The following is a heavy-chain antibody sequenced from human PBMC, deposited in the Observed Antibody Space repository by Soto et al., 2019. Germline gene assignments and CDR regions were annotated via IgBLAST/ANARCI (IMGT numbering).Heavy chain of an antibody. CDR1: GYSISSGYY. V-gene: IGHV4-38-2*01. J-gene: IGHJ6*02. D-gene: IGHD6-6*01. CDR2: IYYSGST. CDR3: AIAARTYYYYYGMDV. Sequence: SETLSLTCAVSGYSISSGYYWGWIRQPPGKGLEWIGYIYYSGSTNYNPSLKSRVTISVDTSKNQFSLKLSSVAAAATAVYYCAIAARTYYYYYGMDVGGQETTVTVSS.